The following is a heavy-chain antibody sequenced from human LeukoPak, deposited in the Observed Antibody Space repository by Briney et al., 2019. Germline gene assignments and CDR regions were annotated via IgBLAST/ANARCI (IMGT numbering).Heavy chain of an antibody. J-gene: IGHJ4*02. V-gene: IGHV3-30*18. CDR1: GFTFSSFG. CDR2: ISYDGSNK. D-gene: IGHD5-12*01. CDR3: AKGLLSGYETH. Sequence: GGSLRLSCAASGFTFSSFGMHWVRQAPGKGLEWVAVISYDGSNKYYADSVKGRFTISGDNSKNKLYLKSNRLKATETVVYFRAKGLLSGYETHGGQGTLVTVSS.